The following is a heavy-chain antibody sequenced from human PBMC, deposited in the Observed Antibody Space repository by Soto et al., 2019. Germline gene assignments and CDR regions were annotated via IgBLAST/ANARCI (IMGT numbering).Heavy chain of an antibody. CDR1: GFTFSSYA. D-gene: IGHD2-2*01. V-gene: IGHV3-23*01. CDR3: AKGGDCSSTSCNPYNWFDP. J-gene: IGHJ5*02. Sequence: EVQLLESGGGLVQPGGSLRLSCAASGFTFSSYAMSWVRQAPGKGLEWVSAISGSGGSTYYADSVKGRFTISRDNSKNTRYLQMNSLRAEDTAVYYCAKGGDCSSTSCNPYNWFDPWGQGTLVTVSS. CDR2: ISGSGGST.